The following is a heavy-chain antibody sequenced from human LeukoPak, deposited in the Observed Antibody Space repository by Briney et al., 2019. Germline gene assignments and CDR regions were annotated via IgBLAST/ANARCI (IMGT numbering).Heavy chain of an antibody. CDR1: GGTFSSYA. J-gene: IGHJ4*02. V-gene: IGHV1-69*01. D-gene: IGHD3-9*01. Sequence: SVKVSCKASGGTFSSYAISWVRQAPGQGLEWMGGIIPIFGTANYAQKFQGRVTITADESTSTAYMELSSLRSEDTAVYYCAREPYYDILSGYLDYWGQGTLVTVSS. CDR3: AREPYYDILSGYLDY. CDR2: IIPIFGTA.